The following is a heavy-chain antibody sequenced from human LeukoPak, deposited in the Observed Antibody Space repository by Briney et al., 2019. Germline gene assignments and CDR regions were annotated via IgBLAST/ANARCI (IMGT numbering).Heavy chain of an antibody. CDR1: GFTFSSYS. Sequence: GGSLRLSCAASGFTFSSYSMNWVRQAPGKGLEWVSSISSSSSYIYYADSVKGRFTISRDSAKNSLYLQMNSLRAEDTAVYYCARAWIYYGMDVWGQGTTVTVSS. CDR2: ISSSSSYI. CDR3: ARAWIYYGMDV. V-gene: IGHV3-21*01. D-gene: IGHD5-12*01. J-gene: IGHJ6*02.